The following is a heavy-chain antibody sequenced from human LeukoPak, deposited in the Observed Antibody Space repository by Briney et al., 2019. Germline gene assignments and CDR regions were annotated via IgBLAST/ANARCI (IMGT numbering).Heavy chain of an antibody. CDR1: GDSINSLDL. J-gene: IGHJ4*02. D-gene: IGHD3-22*01. Sequence: SETLSLTCTVSGDSINSLDLWSWVRQPPGKGLEWIGEMYLSGTTHSNPSVKSRVTISIDKSKNQFFLNLSSVTAADTAVYYCAGLVGRYSSGLYYYYFDYWGQGTLVTASS. V-gene: IGHV4-4*02. CDR2: MYLSGTT. CDR3: AGLVGRYSSGLYYYYFDY.